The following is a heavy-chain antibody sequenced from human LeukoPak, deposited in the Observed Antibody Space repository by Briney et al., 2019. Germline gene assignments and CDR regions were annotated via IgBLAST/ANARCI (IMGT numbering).Heavy chain of an antibody. Sequence: SETLSLTCAVSGYSISSGYYWGWIRQPPGKGLEWIGNIYQSGSTYSNPSLKSRVTISVDTSKNHFSLKLTSVTAADTAVYYCARTYYYGSGSYQDSYGFDIWGQGTEVTVAS. V-gene: IGHV4-38-2*01. D-gene: IGHD3-10*01. CDR2: IYQSGST. CDR3: ARTYYYGSGSYQDSYGFDI. J-gene: IGHJ3*02. CDR1: GYSISSGYY.